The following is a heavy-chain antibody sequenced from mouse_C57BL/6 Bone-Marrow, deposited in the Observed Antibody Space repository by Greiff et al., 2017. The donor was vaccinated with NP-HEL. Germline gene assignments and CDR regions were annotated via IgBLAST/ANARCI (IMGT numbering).Heavy chain of an antibody. CDR3: ARKKVWYFDV. V-gene: IGHV3-6*01. Sequence: VQLQQSGPGLVKPSQSLSLTCSVTGYSITSGYYWNWIRQFPGNKLEWMGYISYDGSNNYNPSLKNRISITRDTSKNQFFLKLNSVTTEDTATYYCARKKVWYFDVWGTGTTVTVSS. CDR1: GYSITSGYY. J-gene: IGHJ1*03. CDR2: ISYDGSN.